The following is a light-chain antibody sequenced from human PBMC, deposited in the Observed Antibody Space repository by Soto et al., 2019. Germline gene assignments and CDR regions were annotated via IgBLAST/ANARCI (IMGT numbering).Light chain of an antibody. CDR1: QSISSW. Sequence: DIQMTQSPSTLSASVGDRVTITCRASQSISSWLAWYQQKPGKAPKLLIYKVSSLENGVPSRFSGGGSGTEFTLTISSLQPDDFATYYCQLYSSLWTFGQGTKVDIK. CDR2: KVS. V-gene: IGKV1-5*03. CDR3: QLYSSLWT. J-gene: IGKJ1*01.